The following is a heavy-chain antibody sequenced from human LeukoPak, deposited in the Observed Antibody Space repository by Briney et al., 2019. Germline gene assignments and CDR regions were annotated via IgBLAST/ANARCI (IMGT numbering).Heavy chain of an antibody. Sequence: GGSLRLSCAASGFTFSSYAMSWVRQAPGKGLEWVSAISGSGGSTYYADSVKGRFTISRDNSKNTLYLQMNSLRAEDTAVYYCAKYGFGDYDFWSAYFDYWGQGTLVTVSS. V-gene: IGHV3-23*01. J-gene: IGHJ4*02. CDR3: AKYGFGDYDFWSAYFDY. CDR2: ISGSGGST. CDR1: GFTFSSYA. D-gene: IGHD3-3*01.